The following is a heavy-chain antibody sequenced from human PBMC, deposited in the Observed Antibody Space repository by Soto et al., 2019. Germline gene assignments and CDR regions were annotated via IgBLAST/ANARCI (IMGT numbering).Heavy chain of an antibody. D-gene: IGHD6-13*01. V-gene: IGHV4-31*03. CDR1: GGSLSSGGYY. Sequence: QVQLQESGPGLVKPSQTLSLTCTVSGGSLSSGGYYWSWIRQHPGKGLEWIGYIYYSGSTYYNPSLKSRVTIAVDTSKNQFSLKLSSLTAADTAVYYCARDGGGQQQLDYWGQGTLVTVSS. CDR2: IYYSGST. J-gene: IGHJ4*02. CDR3: ARDGGGQQQLDY.